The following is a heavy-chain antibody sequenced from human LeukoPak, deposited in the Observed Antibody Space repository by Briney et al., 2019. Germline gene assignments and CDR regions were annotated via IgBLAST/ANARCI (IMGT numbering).Heavy chain of an antibody. CDR2: ISSSGSTI. Sequence: PGGSLRLSCAAPGFTFSSYEMNWVRQAPGKGLEWVSYISSSGSTIYYADSVKGRFTISRDNAKNSLYLQMNSLRAEDTAVYYCARKGGRRYFDWLPSGPSDYWGQGTLVTVSS. CDR1: GFTFSSYE. J-gene: IGHJ4*02. D-gene: IGHD3-9*01. V-gene: IGHV3-48*03. CDR3: ARKGGRRYFDWLPSGPSDY.